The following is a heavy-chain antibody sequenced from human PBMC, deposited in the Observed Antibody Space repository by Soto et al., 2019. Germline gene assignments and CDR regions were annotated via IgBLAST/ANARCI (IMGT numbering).Heavy chain of an antibody. V-gene: IGHV4-34*01. Sequence: QVQLHQWGAGLLKPSETLSLTCAVDGAPFTHYYWSWIRQPPGKGLEWIGEIHHSGKTNYNPSLKNRVAMSVDTSKNQFSLSLNSVTAADTSVYYCASCEYSSIVTGCFGSWGQGTLVTVSS. CDR2: IHHSGKT. J-gene: IGHJ5*01. CDR1: GAPFTHYY. D-gene: IGHD6-6*01. CDR3: ASCEYSSIVTGCFGS.